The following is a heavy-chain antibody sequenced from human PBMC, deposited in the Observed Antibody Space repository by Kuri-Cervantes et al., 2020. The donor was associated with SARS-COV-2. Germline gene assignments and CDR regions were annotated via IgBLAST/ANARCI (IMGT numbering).Heavy chain of an antibody. J-gene: IGHJ4*02. V-gene: IGHV3-21*01. CDR2: ISSSSSYI. Sequence: GESLKISCAASAFTFSCCNINRVRQAPGKGLEWVSSISSSSSYIYYADSVKGRFTISRDNAKNSLYLQMNSLRAEDTAVYYCARDTSTVVTPDRFDYWGQGTLVTVSS. CDR1: AFTFSCCN. CDR3: ARDTSTVVTPDRFDY. D-gene: IGHD4-23*01.